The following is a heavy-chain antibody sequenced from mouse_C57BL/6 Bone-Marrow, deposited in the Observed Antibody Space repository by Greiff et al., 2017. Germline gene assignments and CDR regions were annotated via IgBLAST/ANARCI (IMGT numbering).Heavy chain of an antibody. CDR3: AKKGLMGDY. Sequence: VQLQESGPGLVQPSQSLSITCTVSGFSLTSYGVHWVRQSPGKGLEWLGVIWSGGSSDYNAAFMSRLSTTKDNSKSQVFLKMNSLQADDTAIYYCAKKGLMGDYWGQGTSVTVSS. J-gene: IGHJ4*01. CDR1: GFSLTSYG. D-gene: IGHD3-3*01. CDR2: IWSGGSS. V-gene: IGHV2-5*01.